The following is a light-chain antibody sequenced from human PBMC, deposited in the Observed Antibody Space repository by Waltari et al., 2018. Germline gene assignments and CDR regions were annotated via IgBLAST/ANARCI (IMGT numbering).Light chain of an antibody. CDR2: DTG. CDR1: TGAVTSGHY. J-gene: IGLJ3*02. Sequence: QAVLTQEPSLTVSPGGTVTLTCGFSTGAVTSGHYPYWFQQKPGQAPRTLFYDTGNKHSGPPGRLSGSRLGDKAALILSGAQPEDEAEYYCFVFHNNARVFGGGTKLTVL. CDR3: FVFHNNARV. V-gene: IGLV7-46*01.